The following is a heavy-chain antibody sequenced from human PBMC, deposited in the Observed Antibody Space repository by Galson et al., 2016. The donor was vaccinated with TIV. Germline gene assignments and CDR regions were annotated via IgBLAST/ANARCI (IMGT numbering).Heavy chain of an antibody. CDR3: ARGGGYSYDFRVWLDP. D-gene: IGHD3/OR15-3a*01. CDR1: GGPFRSYA. Sequence: QSGAEVKNPGASVKVSCKASGGPFRSYAINWVRQAPGQGLEWMGGITGIFGVAKYAQKFQGRVTITADESTNTAYMELNSLISEDTAVYYCARGGGYSYDFRVWLDPWGQGTLVTVSS. CDR2: ITGIFGVA. J-gene: IGHJ5*02. V-gene: IGHV1-69*13.